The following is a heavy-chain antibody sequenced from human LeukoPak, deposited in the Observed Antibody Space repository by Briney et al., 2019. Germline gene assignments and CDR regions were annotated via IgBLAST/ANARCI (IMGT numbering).Heavy chain of an antibody. J-gene: IGHJ3*02. D-gene: IGHD3-10*01. Sequence: SETLSLTCTVSGGSISYYYWSWIRQPPGRGLEWIGYIYHSGSTNYNPSLKSRVTISVDTSKNQFSLKLSSVTAADTAVYYCATLLYGSGSYPTRDDAFDIWGQGTMVTVSS. CDR1: GGSISYYY. CDR3: ATLLYGSGSYPTRDDAFDI. V-gene: IGHV4-59*01. CDR2: IYHSGST.